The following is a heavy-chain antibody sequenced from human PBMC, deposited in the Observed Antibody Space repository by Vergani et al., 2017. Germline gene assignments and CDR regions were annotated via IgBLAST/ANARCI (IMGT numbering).Heavy chain of an antibody. CDR1: GFTFSSYA. V-gene: IGHV3-21*01. Sequence: EVQLVESGGGLVQPGGSLRLSCEASGFTFSSYAMSWVRQAPGKGLEWVSAISSSSSYIYYADSVKGRFTISRDNAKNSLYLQMNSLRAEDTAVDYCARETSRVIVVWGQGTLVTVSS. CDR2: ISSSSSYI. J-gene: IGHJ4*02. CDR3: ARETSRVIVV. D-gene: IGHD1-26*01.